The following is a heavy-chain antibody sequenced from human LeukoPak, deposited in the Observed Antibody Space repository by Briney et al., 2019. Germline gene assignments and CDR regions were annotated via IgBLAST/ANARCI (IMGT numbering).Heavy chain of an antibody. CDR1: GGSISSSS. V-gene: IGHV3-21*01. Sequence: ETLSLACTVSGGSISSSSYYWGWIRQPPGKGLEWVSSISSSSSYIYYADSVKGRFTISRDNAKNSLYLQMNSLRAEDTAVYYCARDFGARGWLDYWGQGTLVTVSS. CDR3: ARDFGARGWLDY. D-gene: IGHD6-19*01. J-gene: IGHJ4*02. CDR2: ISSSSSYI.